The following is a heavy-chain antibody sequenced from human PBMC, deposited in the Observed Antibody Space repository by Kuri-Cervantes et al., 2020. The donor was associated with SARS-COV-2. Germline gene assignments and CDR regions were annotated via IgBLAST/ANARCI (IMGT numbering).Heavy chain of an antibody. D-gene: IGHD3-9*01. CDR1: GGSISSYY. Sequence: ESLKISCTVSGGSISSYYWSWIRQPPGKGLEWIGYIYYSGSTNYNPSLKSRVTISVDTSKNQFSLKLSSVTAADTAVYYCARAITIHNWFDPWGQGTLVTVSS. V-gene: IGHV4-59*08. CDR2: IYYSGST. CDR3: ARAITIHNWFDP. J-gene: IGHJ5*02.